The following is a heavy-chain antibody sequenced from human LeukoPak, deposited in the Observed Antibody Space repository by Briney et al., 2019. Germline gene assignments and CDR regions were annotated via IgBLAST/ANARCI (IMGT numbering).Heavy chain of an antibody. CDR3: ARDYFGSGTYYNAYYGMDG. V-gene: IGHV3-48*03. CDR2: VSSRGDTI. J-gene: IGHJ6*02. D-gene: IGHD3-10*01. Sequence: HPGGSLRLSCAASGFTFSIYNMNWIRQAPGKGLEWVSYVSSRGDTIYYADSVRGRITISRDNAKKSLFLQMNSLRAEDTAVYYCARDYFGSGTYYNAYYGMDGWGQGTTVTVSS. CDR1: GFTFSIYN.